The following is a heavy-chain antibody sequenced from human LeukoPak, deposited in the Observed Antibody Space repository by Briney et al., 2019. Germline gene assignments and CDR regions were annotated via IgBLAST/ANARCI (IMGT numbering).Heavy chain of an antibody. CDR2: ISYDGSNK. CDR1: RFTFRNYA. J-gene: IGHJ4*02. V-gene: IGHV3-30-3*01. D-gene: IGHD3-10*01. Sequence: PGGSLRLSCVACRFTFRNYAMHWVRQAPGKGLEWLTFISYDGSNKNYADSVKGRFTISRDNSKNTLYLQMNSLRVEDTAIYYCARDYGGFGGRKDAASPFPAYWGQGSLVTVSS. CDR3: ARDYGGFGGRKDAASPFPAY.